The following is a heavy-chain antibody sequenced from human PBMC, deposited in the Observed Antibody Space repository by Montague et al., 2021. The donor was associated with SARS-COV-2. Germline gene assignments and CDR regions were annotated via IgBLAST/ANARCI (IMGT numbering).Heavy chain of an antibody. CDR2: IYFSGGT. D-gene: IGHD3-9*01. J-gene: IGHJ4*02. CDR3: ARACQGVPDWDFFDS. V-gene: IGHV4-39*07. CDR1: GGQIIRSSHC. Sequence: SETLSLTCSVSGGQIIRSSHCWAWIRQAPGRGLEWIGNIYFSGGTNSNPSLRSRLTLSLDMSRAQFSPELRAVTAADTALYYCARACQGVPDWDFFDSWGQGRLVAVSS.